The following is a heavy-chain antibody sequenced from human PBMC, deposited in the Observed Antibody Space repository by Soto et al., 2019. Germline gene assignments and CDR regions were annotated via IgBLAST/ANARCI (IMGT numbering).Heavy chain of an antibody. J-gene: IGHJ6*02. Sequence: GGSLRLSCAASGFTFNSYSMNWVRQAPGKGLEWVSSIMSSSDDTYYTDSVKGRFTVSRDNAKKSLYLQMNSLRAEDTAVYYCAREVECYAYYFYPVVVWGQAPTVTVS. V-gene: IGHV3-21*01. CDR2: IMSSSDDT. CDR1: GFTFNSYS. CDR3: AREVECYAYYFYPVVV. D-gene: IGHD2-2*01.